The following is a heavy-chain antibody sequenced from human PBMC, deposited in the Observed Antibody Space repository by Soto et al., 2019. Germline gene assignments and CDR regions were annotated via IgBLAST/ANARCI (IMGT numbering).Heavy chain of an antibody. CDR3: AGGGVRGVITRTRDYYGMDA. V-gene: IGHV5-51*01. D-gene: IGHD3-10*01. CDR1: GYSFTSYW. J-gene: IGHJ6*02. CDR2: IYPGDSDT. Sequence: PGESLKISCKGSGYSFTSYWIGWERQMPGKGLEWTGIIYPGDSDTRYSPSFHGQGTISADKSIRTAYLQWSSLKASDTAMYYCAGGGVRGVITRTRDYYGMDAWGQGTTVTVSS.